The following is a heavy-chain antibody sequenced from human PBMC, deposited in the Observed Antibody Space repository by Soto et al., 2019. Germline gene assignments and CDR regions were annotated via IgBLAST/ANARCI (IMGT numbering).Heavy chain of an antibody. D-gene: IGHD3-3*01. CDR3: AKEDVWGYDFWSGYKFDY. Sequence: QVQLVESGGGVVQPGRSLRLSCAASGFTFSSYGMHWVRQAPGKGLEWVAVISYDGSNKYYADSVKGRFTISRDNSKNTLYLQMTSLRAEDTAVYYCAKEDVWGYDFWSGYKFDYWGQGTMVTVSS. CDR2: ISYDGSNK. J-gene: IGHJ4*02. CDR1: GFTFSSYG. V-gene: IGHV3-30*18.